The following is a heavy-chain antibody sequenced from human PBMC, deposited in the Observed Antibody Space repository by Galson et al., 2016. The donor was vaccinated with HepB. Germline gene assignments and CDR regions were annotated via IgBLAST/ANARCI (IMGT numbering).Heavy chain of an antibody. D-gene: IGHD1/OR15-1a*01. V-gene: IGHV3-23*01. CDR3: AKGGNNLRSTVYFDY. CDR1: GFTYSHYA. CDR2: ISGSGSGT. J-gene: IGHJ4*02. Sequence: SLRLSCAASGFTYSHYAMTWVRQAPGQGLEWVASISGSGSGTYYADSVKGRFTISRDNSKNALSLQTNSLSAEDTAVYYCAKGGNNLRSTVYFDYWAQGGLVTVSS.